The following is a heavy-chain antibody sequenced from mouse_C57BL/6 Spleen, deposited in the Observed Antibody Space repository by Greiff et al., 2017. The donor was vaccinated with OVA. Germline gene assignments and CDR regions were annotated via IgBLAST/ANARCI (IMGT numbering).Heavy chain of an antibody. CDR2: INYDGSST. Sequence: EVKLVESEGGLVQPGSSMKLSCTASGFTFSDYYMAWVRQVPEKGLEWVANINYDGSSTYYLDSLKSRFIISRDNAKNILYLQMSSLKSEDTATYYCAREGWDRGFDYWGQGTTLTVSS. CDR3: AREGWDRGFDY. D-gene: IGHD3-3*01. J-gene: IGHJ2*01. V-gene: IGHV5-16*01. CDR1: GFTFSDYY.